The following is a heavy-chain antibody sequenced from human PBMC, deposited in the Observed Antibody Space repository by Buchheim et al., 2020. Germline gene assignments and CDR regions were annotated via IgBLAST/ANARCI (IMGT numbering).Heavy chain of an antibody. J-gene: IGHJ4*02. CDR3: AQELRPNDS. V-gene: IGHV3-23*04. CDR1: TFTFSNHA. Sequence: LLVESGGDLVQPGGSLRLSCAASTFTFSNHAMTWVRQAPGKGLEWVASIDISGANTYYADSVRGRFSISRDNSKNTLYLQLTRLRPDDTALYYCAQELRPNDSWGAGTL. CDR2: IDISGANT.